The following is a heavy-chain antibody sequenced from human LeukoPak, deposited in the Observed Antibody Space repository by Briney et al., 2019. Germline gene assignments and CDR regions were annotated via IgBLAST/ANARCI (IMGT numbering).Heavy chain of an antibody. Sequence: VGSLRLSCAASGFTFSDYYMSWIRQAPGKGLEWVSYISSSGSIIYYADSVKGRFTVSRDNAKNSLYLQMNSLRAEDTAVYYCARELTGDWDCSHSSCPPSVYYGMDVWGQGTTVTVSS. D-gene: IGHD2-2*01. CDR3: ARELTGDWDCSHSSCPPSVYYGMDV. CDR1: GFTFSDYY. V-gene: IGHV3-11*01. J-gene: IGHJ6*02. CDR2: ISSSGSII.